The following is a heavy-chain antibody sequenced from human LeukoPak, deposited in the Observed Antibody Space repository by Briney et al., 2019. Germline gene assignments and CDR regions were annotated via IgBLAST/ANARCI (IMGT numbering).Heavy chain of an antibody. Sequence: GGSLRLSCAVSGFSVRTTYMSWVRQAPGRGLEWVSVIYTGGGTDHADSVKGRFTISRDNSKNTLSLQMNSLRAEDTAIYYCTRSGYRHPYHFESWGQGTLVIVSS. D-gene: IGHD3-22*01. J-gene: IGHJ4*02. V-gene: IGHV3-53*01. CDR3: TRSGYRHPYHFES. CDR2: IYTGGGT. CDR1: GFSVRTTY.